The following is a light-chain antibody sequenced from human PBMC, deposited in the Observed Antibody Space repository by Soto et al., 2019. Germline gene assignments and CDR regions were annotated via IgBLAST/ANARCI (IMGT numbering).Light chain of an antibody. CDR2: EVS. CDR1: IVDIGLYNY. Sequence: QSVLTQPAAVSGSPESRIPFSCTETIVDIGLYNYVSWYQQHPGKAPKLVIYEVSNRPSGVSDRFSGSKSDNTASLTISGLQAVDEANYYCSSFTTSYFYVFGPGTKVTVL. V-gene: IGLV2-14*01. J-gene: IGLJ1*01. CDR3: SSFTTSYFYV.